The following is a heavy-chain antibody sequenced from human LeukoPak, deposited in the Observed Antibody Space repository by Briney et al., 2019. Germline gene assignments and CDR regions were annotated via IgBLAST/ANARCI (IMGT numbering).Heavy chain of an antibody. Sequence: NPSETLSLTCTVSGYSISSNYYWGWIRQPPGKGLEWIGSIYYSGSTYYNPSLKSRVTISVDTSKNQFSLKLSSVTAADTAVYYCARHGQTLYGDYFDYWGQGTLVTVSS. CDR2: IYYSGST. CDR1: GYSISSNYY. CDR3: ARHGQTLYGDYFDY. D-gene: IGHD4-17*01. J-gene: IGHJ4*02. V-gene: IGHV4-39*01.